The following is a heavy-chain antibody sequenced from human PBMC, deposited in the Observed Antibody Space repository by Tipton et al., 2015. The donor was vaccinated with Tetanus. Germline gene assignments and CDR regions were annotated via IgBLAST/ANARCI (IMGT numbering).Heavy chain of an antibody. J-gene: IGHJ4*02. D-gene: IGHD3-22*01. Sequence: GSLRLSCAASGFTFSSYSMNWVRQAPGKGLEWVSYISSSSSTIYYADSVKGRFTISRDNAKNSLYLQMNSLRAEDTAVYYCARDFWYDSSGYPYWGQGTLVTVSS. CDR3: ARDFWYDSSGYPY. CDR1: GFTFSSYS. CDR2: ISSSSSTI. V-gene: IGHV3-48*01.